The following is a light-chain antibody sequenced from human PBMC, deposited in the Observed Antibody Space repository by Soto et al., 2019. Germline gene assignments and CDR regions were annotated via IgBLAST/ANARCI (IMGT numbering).Light chain of an antibody. CDR2: DAS. V-gene: IGKV4-1*01. CDR1: QSVLYSSNNKNY. CDR3: QQRSSWPWT. J-gene: IGKJ1*01. Sequence: DIVMTQSPDSLAVSLGERATINCKSSQSVLYSSNNKNYLAWYQQKPGQAPRLLIYDASNRATGIPVRFSGSGSGTDYTLTITNLEPEDFAIYYCQQRSSWPWTFGQGTKVDIK.